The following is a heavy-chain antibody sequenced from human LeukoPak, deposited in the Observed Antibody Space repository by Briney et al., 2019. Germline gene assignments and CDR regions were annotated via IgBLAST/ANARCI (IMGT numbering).Heavy chain of an antibody. D-gene: IGHD6-6*01. J-gene: IGHJ4*02. CDR2: IIPNSGGT. V-gene: IGHV1-2*02. Sequence: GASVKVSCKGSGGTFISYAISWVRQAPGQGLEWRGRIIPNSGGTNYAQKFQGRVTMTSDTSISTAYMELSRLRSDDTAVYYCARDGGIAAQTLGYWGQGTLVTVSS. CDR3: ARDGGIAAQTLGY. CDR1: GGTFISYA.